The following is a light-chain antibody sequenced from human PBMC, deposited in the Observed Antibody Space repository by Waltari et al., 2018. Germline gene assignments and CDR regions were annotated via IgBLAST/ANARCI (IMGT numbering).Light chain of an antibody. CDR1: QNVLYSSNNKNY. CDR3: QQYYSIPFT. CDR2: WAS. V-gene: IGKV4-1*01. J-gene: IGKJ3*01. Sequence: DIVMTQSPDSLAVSLGERATINCKSSQNVLYSSNNKNYLAGYQQRSGQPPKLLIYWASTRESGVPDRFSGSGSGTDFTLTISSLQAEDVAVYYCQQYYSIPFTFGPGTKVDIK.